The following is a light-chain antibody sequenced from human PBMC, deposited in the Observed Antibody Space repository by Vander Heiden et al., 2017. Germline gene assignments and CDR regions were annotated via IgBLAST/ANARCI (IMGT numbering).Light chain of an antibody. CDR2: AAA. J-gene: IGKJ1*01. CDR3: QQSYSTPPWT. V-gene: IGKV1-39*01. CDR1: QCNSSY. Sequence: DIQMTQCPSSLSASVGDRVTITCRASQCNSSYLNGYQQQPGKAPKLLIYAAASLQSGVPARCSGSGSGTDFTLTISSLQPEDFATYYCQQSYSTPPWTFGQGTKVEIK.